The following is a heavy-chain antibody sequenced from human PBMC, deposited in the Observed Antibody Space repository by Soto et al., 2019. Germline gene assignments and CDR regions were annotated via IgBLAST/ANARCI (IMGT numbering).Heavy chain of an antibody. CDR3: ARDAREVGATPFFDY. D-gene: IGHD1-26*01. CDR2: IIPIFGTA. J-gene: IGHJ4*02. V-gene: IGHV1-69*06. Sequence: QVQLVQSGAEVKKPGSSVKVSCKASGGTFSSYAISWVRQAPGQGLEWMGGIIPIFGTANYAQKFRGRVTITADKSTSTAYMELSSLRSEDTAVYYCARDAREVGATPFFDYWGQGTLVTVSS. CDR1: GGTFSSYA.